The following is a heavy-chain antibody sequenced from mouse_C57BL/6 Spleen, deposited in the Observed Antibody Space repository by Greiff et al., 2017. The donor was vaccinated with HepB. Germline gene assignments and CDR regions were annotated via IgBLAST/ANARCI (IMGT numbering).Heavy chain of an antibody. D-gene: IGHD1-1*01. J-gene: IGHJ2*01. V-gene: IGHV1-52*01. Sequence: QVQLQQPGAELVRPGSSVKLSCKASGYTFTSYWMHWVKQRPIQGLEWIGNIDPSDSETHYNQKFKDKATLTVDKSSSTAYMQLSSLTSEDSAVYYCAREYYGSSYVGYFDYWGQGTTLTVSS. CDR3: AREYYGSSYVGYFDY. CDR2: IDPSDSET. CDR1: GYTFTSYW.